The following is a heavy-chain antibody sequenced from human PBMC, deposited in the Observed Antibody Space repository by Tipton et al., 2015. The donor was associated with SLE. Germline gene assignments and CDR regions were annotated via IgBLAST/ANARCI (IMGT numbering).Heavy chain of an antibody. CDR1: GGSISSYY. CDR3: AREDNYYWYFDL. Sequence: TLSLTCTVSGGSISSYYWSWIRQPPGKGLEWIGSIYYSGSTYYNPSLKSRVTISVDTSKNQFSLKLSSVTAADTALYYCAREDNYYWYFDLWGRGTLVTVSS. J-gene: IGHJ2*01. V-gene: IGHV4-59*12. D-gene: IGHD2-15*01. CDR2: IYYSGST.